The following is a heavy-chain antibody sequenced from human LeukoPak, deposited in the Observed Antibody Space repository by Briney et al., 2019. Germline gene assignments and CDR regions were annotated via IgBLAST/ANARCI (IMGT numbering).Heavy chain of an antibody. CDR3: ARDKIVGATHFDY. V-gene: IGHV3-7*01. Sequence: GGSLRLSCAASGFTVSSNYMSWVRQAPGKGLEWVANIDQDGSENYYVDSVMGRFTISRDNARNSLYLQMNSLRAEDTAVYYCARDKIVGATHFDYWGQGTLVTVSS. J-gene: IGHJ4*02. D-gene: IGHD1-26*01. CDR1: GFTVSSNY. CDR2: IDQDGSEN.